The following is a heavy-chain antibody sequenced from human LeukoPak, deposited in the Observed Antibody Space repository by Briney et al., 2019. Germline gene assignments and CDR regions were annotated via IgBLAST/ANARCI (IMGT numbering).Heavy chain of an antibody. D-gene: IGHD5-18*01. CDR3: ALATWIQLWSNFDY. J-gene: IGHJ4*02. Sequence: ASVKVSCKASVYTFTGYYMHWGRQAPGQRLECMVRVNHNSGETKYAQKFQGRVTMNTDTSKSTAYMELRSLRSDDTAVYYCALATWIQLWSNFDYWGQGTLVTVSS. V-gene: IGHV1-2*06. CDR1: VYTFTGYY. CDR2: VNHNSGET.